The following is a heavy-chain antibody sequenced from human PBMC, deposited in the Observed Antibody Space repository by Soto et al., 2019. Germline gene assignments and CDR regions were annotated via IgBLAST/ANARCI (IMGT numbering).Heavy chain of an antibody. CDR1: GFTLRNYA. CDR2: ISANDVGT. V-gene: IGHV3-23*01. Sequence: LRLSCEASGFTLRNYAMTWIRQAPGKGLEWVSLISANDVGTYYAESVKTRFTISTDQSRNTVYLQMDSLRADDTAIYYCAKAKNDYNWDNRPPFDYWGQGTLVTVSS. D-gene: IGHD1-20*01. CDR3: AKAKNDYNWDNRPPFDY. J-gene: IGHJ4*02.